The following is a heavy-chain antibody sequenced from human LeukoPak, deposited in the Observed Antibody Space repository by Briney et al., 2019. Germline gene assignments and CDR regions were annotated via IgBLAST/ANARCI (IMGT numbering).Heavy chain of an antibody. CDR3: ARGGKIEYYFDY. J-gene: IGHJ4*02. CDR2: IYYSGST. V-gene: IGHV4-59*01. Sequence: SETLSLTCAVYGGSFSGYYWSWIRQPPGKGLEWIGYIYYSGSTNYNLSLKSRVTISVDTSKNQFSLKLSSVTAADTAVYYCARGGKIEYYFDYWGQGTLVTVSS. CDR1: GGSFSGYY. D-gene: IGHD3-16*01.